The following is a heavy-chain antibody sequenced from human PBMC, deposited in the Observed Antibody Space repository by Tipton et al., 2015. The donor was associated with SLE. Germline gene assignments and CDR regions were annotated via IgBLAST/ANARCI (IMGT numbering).Heavy chain of an antibody. Sequence: SLRLSCAASGFTFSSYAMSWVRQAPGEGLEWVSAISGSGGSTYYADSGKGRFTISRDNSKNTLYLQMNSLRAEDTAVYYCAKDMRLWFRELYDWGQGTLVTVSS. CDR3: AKDMRLWFRELYD. CDR1: GFTFSSYA. D-gene: IGHD3-10*01. CDR2: ISGSGGST. J-gene: IGHJ4*02. V-gene: IGHV3-23*01.